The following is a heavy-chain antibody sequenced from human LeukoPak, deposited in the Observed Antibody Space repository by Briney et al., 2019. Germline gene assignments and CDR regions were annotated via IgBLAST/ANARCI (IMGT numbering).Heavy chain of an antibody. Sequence: ESGPTLVNPTQTLTLTCTFSGFSLSTSGVGVGWIRQPPGKALEWLALIYWDDDKRYSPSLKSRLTITKDTSRNQVVLTMTNMDPVDTATYYCARADSEQWLVVGVSRVAFDIWGQGTMVTVSS. CDR2: IYWDDDK. D-gene: IGHD6-19*01. V-gene: IGHV2-5*02. J-gene: IGHJ3*02. CDR1: GFSLSTSGVG. CDR3: ARADSEQWLVVGVSRVAFDI.